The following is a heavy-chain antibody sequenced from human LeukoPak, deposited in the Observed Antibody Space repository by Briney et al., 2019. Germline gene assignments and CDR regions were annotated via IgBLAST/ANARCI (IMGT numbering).Heavy chain of an antibody. V-gene: IGHV3-7*03. CDR1: GFTLSSYW. D-gene: IGHD3-10*01. J-gene: IGHJ3*02. CDR2: IKEDGSEK. CDR3: ARDWVAGVPFDAFNI. Sequence: GGSLRLSCAASGFTLSSYWMSWVRQAPGKGLEWVANIKEDGSEKYYVDSVKGRFTISRDNAKNSLYLHMNSLTAEDTAMYYCARDWVAGVPFDAFNIWGQGTM.